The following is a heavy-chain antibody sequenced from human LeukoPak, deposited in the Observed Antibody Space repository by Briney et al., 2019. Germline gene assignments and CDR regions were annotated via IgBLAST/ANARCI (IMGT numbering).Heavy chain of an antibody. V-gene: IGHV3-23*01. CDR1: GFTFSSYA. CDR3: AKGGYSYGQSEFDY. CDR2: ISGSGGST. J-gene: IGHJ4*02. D-gene: IGHD5-18*01. Sequence: GGSLRLSCAASGFTFSSYAMSWVRQAPGKGLEWVSAISGSGGSTYYADSVKGRFTISRDNSKNTLYLQMNSLRAEDTAVYYCAKGGYSYGQSEFDYWGQGTLVTVSP.